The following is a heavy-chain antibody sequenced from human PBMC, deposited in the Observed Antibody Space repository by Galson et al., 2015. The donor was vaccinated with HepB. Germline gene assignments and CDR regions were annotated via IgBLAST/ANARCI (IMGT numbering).Heavy chain of an antibody. D-gene: IGHD3-3*01. CDR3: ARDAEQHWSF. J-gene: IGHJ4*02. CDR2: ISRAGDTS. CDR1: GYSFTSNG. V-gene: IGHV3-23*01. Sequence: SCKASGYSFTSNGISWVRQAPGKGLECVAAISRAGDTSDYAESVKGRFTVSRDSSKSTLYLQMNSLRAEDTAVYYCARDAEQHWSFWGQGTLVTVSS.